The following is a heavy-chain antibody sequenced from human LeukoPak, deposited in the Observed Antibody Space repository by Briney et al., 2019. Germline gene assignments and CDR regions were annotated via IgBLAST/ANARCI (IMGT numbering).Heavy chain of an antibody. Sequence: SETLSLTXTVSGGSISSYYWSWIRQPPGKGLEWIGYIYYSGSTNYNPSLKSRVTISVDTSKHQFSLKLSSVTAADTAVYYCAVTYYDFWSGYFYFDYWGQGTLVTVSS. CDR2: IYYSGST. J-gene: IGHJ4*02. CDR3: AVTYYDFWSGYFYFDY. D-gene: IGHD3-3*01. V-gene: IGHV4-59*01. CDR1: GGSISSYY.